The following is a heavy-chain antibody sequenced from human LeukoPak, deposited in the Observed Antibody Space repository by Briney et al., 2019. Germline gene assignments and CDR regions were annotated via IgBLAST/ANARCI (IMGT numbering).Heavy chain of an antibody. Sequence: GGSLRLSCAASGFTFSSYAMSWVRQAPGKGLKWVSTISGSGAYTYYADSVKGRFTISRDNSKNTLYLQMNSLRAEDTAVYYCAKYFASGSYYKLPHWGQGTLVTVSS. CDR3: AKYFASGSYYKLPH. V-gene: IGHV3-23*01. D-gene: IGHD3-10*01. J-gene: IGHJ1*01. CDR1: GFTFSSYA. CDR2: ISGSGAYT.